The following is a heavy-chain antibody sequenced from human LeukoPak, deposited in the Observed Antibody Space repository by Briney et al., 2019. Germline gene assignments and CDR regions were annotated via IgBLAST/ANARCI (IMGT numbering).Heavy chain of an antibody. CDR3: ARDQVGALDF. Sequence: PGGSLRLSCAVSGFTFSTYWMAWVRQAPGKGLEWVANMKYDGTTKHYADSVKGRFTISRDNAKNSLYLQMNSLSAEDTPVYYCARDQVGALDFWGLGSLVTVSS. V-gene: IGHV3-7*01. CDR2: MKYDGTTK. CDR1: GFTFSTYW. J-gene: IGHJ4*02. D-gene: IGHD3-16*01.